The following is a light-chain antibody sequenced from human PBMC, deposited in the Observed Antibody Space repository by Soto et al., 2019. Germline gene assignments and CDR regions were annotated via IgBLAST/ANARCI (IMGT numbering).Light chain of an antibody. CDR1: QSVSDW. CDR2: KAS. J-gene: IGKJ4*01. V-gene: IGKV1-5*03. Sequence: DIQMTQSPSTLSASVGDRVTITCRASQSVSDWLAWYQRKPGKVPKLLIYKASNLESGVPSRFSGSGSGTEFTLTISSLQPDDFAVYSCQQYNNWPLTFGGGTKVDIK. CDR3: QQYNNWPLT.